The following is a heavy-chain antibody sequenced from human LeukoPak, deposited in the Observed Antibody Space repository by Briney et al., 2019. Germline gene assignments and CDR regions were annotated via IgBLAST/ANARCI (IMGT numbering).Heavy chain of an antibody. J-gene: IGHJ6*03. CDR3: ARDYYYGSGSYYRGPNYHMAV. CDR1: GGYFSGYY. V-gene: IGHV4-34*01. D-gene: IGHD3-10*01. Sequence: SETLSLTCAVYGGYFSGYYWSWIRQPPGKGLEWIGEINHCGITNYNPSVKSRVPISVDPSKNQFSLNLSSVTAADTAVYYCARDYYYGSGSYYRGPNYHMAVWGKGTTVTVS. CDR2: INHCGIT.